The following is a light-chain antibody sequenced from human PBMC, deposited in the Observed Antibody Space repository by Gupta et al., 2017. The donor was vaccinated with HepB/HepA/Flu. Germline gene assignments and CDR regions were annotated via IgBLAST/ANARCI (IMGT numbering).Light chain of an antibody. CDR1: QSIARY. CDR3: QQTYSIPWT. V-gene: IGKV1-39*01. J-gene: IGKJ1*01. CDR2: AAS. Sequence: SLSASGGDRVTITCRASQSIARYVNWYQQKPGKAPKLLIYAASSLQGGVPSRFSGSGSGTDFSLTISSLQPEDFAAYYCQQTYSIPWTFGQGHKVEVK.